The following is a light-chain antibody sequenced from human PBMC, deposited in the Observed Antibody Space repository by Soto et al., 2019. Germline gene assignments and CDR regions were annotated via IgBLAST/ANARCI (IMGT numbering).Light chain of an antibody. Sequence: DIQMTQSPSSVSASVGDRVTITCRASQGIDTYLAWYQQKPGKAPNLLIYAASNLQNGVPSRFSGSGSGTDCTLTISSLQPEDFATYYCQQAKGFPLTFGGGTKVESK. V-gene: IGKV1-12*01. CDR1: QGIDTY. CDR2: AAS. CDR3: QQAKGFPLT. J-gene: IGKJ4*01.